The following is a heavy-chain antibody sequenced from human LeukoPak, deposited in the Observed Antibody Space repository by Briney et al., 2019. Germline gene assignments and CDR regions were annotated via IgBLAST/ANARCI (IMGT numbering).Heavy chain of an antibody. CDR3: AGVARQLWLRYPSYWFDP. Sequence: SETLSLTCTVSGGSISSGSYYWSWIRQPAGKGLEWIGRIYTRGSTNYNPSLKSRVTISIDTYKKQFSLTLSSVIAADTAVYYCAGVARQLWLRYPSYWFDPWGQGTLVTVSS. J-gene: IGHJ5*02. CDR2: IYTRGST. V-gene: IGHV4-61*02. CDR1: GGSISSGSYY. D-gene: IGHD5-18*01.